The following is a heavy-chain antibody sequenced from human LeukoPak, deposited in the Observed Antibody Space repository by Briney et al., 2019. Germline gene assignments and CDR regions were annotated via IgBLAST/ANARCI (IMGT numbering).Heavy chain of an antibody. CDR3: ASGYEDY. V-gene: IGHV1-2*06. J-gene: IGHJ4*02. CDR2: INPDSGGT. Sequence: GASVKVSCKASGYTFSDYYIHWVRQAPGQGLEWMGRINPDSGGTNYAQKFQGRVTMTRDTAISTAYMELSRLRSDDTAVYYCASGYEDYWGQGTLVTVSS. D-gene: IGHD5-12*01. CDR1: GYTFSDYY.